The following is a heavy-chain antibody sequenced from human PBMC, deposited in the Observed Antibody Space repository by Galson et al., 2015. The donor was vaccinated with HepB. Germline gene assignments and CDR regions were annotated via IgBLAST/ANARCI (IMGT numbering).Heavy chain of an antibody. D-gene: IGHD3-10*01. CDR1: GYTLTELS. V-gene: IGHV1-24*01. J-gene: IGHJ4*02. Sequence: SVKVSCKVSGYTLTELSMHWVRQAPGKGLEWTGGFDPEDGETIYAQKFQGRVTMTEDTSTDTAYMELSSLRSEDTAVYYCATVGSYYYGSGSYFGYWGQGTLVTVSS. CDR3: ATVGSYYYGSGSYFGY. CDR2: FDPEDGET.